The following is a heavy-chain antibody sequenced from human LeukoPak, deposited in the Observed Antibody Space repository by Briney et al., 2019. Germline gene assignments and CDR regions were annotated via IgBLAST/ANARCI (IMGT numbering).Heavy chain of an antibody. V-gene: IGHV1-2*02. CDR1: GYTFTGYY. Sequence: ASVTVSFKASGYTFTGYYMHWVRQAPGQGLEWMGWINPNSGGTNYAQKFQGRVTMTRDTSISTAYMELSRLRSDDTAVYYCARQTEFDAFDIWGQGTMVTVSS. CDR2: INPNSGGT. D-gene: IGHD1-14*01. J-gene: IGHJ3*02. CDR3: ARQTEFDAFDI.